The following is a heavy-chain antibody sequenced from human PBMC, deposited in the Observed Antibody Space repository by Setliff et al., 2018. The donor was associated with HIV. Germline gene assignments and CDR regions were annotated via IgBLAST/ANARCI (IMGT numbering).Heavy chain of an antibody. CDR1: GGSFGSYG. Sequence: SVKVSCKASGGSFGSYGLSWVRQAPGQAFEWMGGIIPMVSLPNFAQSFLGRLTITANRSTTTAYMELSRLTSEDTAVYYCARGQLKPTGYFFDYWGLGTLVTVS. D-gene: IGHD1-1*01. CDR3: ARGQLKPTGYFFDY. V-gene: IGHV1-69*10. J-gene: IGHJ4*02. CDR2: IIPMVSLP.